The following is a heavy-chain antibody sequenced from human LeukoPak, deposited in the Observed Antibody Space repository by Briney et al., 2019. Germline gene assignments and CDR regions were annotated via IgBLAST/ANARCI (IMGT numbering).Heavy chain of an antibody. V-gene: IGHV3-23*01. Sequence: GGSLRLSCAASGFTFSTYAMSWVRQAPGKGLEWVSAISGSTGRTYYADSVKGRFTISRDNSKNTLYLQMNNLRAEDTAVYYCAKDSYYDYVWGSYRYTNQFDYWGQGTLVTVSS. D-gene: IGHD3-16*02. CDR2: ISGSTGRT. J-gene: IGHJ4*02. CDR1: GFTFSTYA. CDR3: AKDSYYDYVWGSYRYTNQFDY.